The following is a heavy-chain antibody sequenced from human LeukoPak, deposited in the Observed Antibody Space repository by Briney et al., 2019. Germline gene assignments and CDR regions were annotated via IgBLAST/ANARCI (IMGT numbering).Heavy chain of an antibody. CDR3: ARAPDYYDSSGPEYYFDY. V-gene: IGHV4-59*01. CDR2: IYYRWTT. J-gene: IGHJ4*02. Sequence: PSETLSLTCTVSGGSISSYYWSWIRQPPGKGLEWIGYIYYRWTTNYNPSLKSRVTISVDTSKNQFSLKLSSVTAADTAVYYCARAPDYYDSSGPEYYFDYWGQGTLVTVSS. CDR1: GGSISSYY. D-gene: IGHD3-22*01.